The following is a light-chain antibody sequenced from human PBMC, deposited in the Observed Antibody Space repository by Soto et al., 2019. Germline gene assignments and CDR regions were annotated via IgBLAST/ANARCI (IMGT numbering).Light chain of an antibody. CDR3: QQYNTYST. CDR1: QGISSY. J-gene: IGKJ5*01. V-gene: IGKV1-9*01. CDR2: AAS. Sequence: IQLTQSPSSLSASVGDRVTITCRASQGISSYLAWYQQKPGKAPKLLIYAASSLQSGVPSRFSGSGSGTEFTLTISSLQPYDFATYYCQQYNTYSTFGQGTRLEIK.